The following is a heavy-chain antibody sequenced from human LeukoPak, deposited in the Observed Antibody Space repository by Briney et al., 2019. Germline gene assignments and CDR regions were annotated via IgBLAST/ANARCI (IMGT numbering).Heavy chain of an antibody. CDR2: IKQDGSEK. V-gene: IGHV3-7*01. D-gene: IGHD6-13*01. CDR3: ARSYGSSWYHFDY. J-gene: IGHJ4*02. CDR1: GFTFSTYW. Sequence: GGSLRLSCAASGFTFSTYWMSWVRQAPGKGLEWVANIKQDGSEKNYVDSVKGRFTISRDNAKKSLYLQMNSLRAEDTAVYYCARSYGSSWYHFDYWGQGTLVTVSS.